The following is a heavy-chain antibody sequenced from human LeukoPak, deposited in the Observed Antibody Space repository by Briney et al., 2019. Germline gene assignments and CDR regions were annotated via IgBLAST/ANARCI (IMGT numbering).Heavy chain of an antibody. CDR1: GFTVSSNY. Sequence: HTGGSLRLSCAASGFTVSSNYMSWVRQAPGKGLEWVSVIYSGGSTYYADSVKGRFTISRDNSKNTLYLQMNSLRAEDTAVYYCARDLSGYRPLDAFDIWGQGTMVTVSS. V-gene: IGHV3-53*01. CDR2: IYSGGST. J-gene: IGHJ3*02. D-gene: IGHD5-24*01. CDR3: ARDLSGYRPLDAFDI.